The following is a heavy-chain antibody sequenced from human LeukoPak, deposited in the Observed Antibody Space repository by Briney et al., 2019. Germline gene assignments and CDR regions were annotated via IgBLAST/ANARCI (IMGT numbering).Heavy chain of an antibody. CDR2: INPSGGST. J-gene: IGHJ5*02. CDR3: AGVHDYGDYYANWFDP. CDR1: GYTFTSYY. V-gene: IGHV1-46*01. D-gene: IGHD4-17*01. Sequence: ASVKVSCKASGYTFTSYYMHWVRQAPGQGLEWMGIINPSGGSTSYAQKFQGRVTMTRDTSTSTVYMELSSLRSEDTAVYYCAGVHDYGDYYANWFDPWGQGTLVTVSS.